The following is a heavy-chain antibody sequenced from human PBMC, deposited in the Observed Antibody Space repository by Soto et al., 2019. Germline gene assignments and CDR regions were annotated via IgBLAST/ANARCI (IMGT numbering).Heavy chain of an antibody. D-gene: IGHD6-6*01. CDR2: ISYDGSNK. CDR1: GFTFSSYG. J-gene: IGHJ6*02. V-gene: IGHV3-30*18. CDR3: AKASSSYYYYGMDV. Sequence: GGSLRLSCAASGFTFSSYGMHWVRQAPGKGLEWVAVISYDGSNKYYADSVKGRFTISRDNSKNTLYLQMNSLRAEDTAVYYCAKASSSYYYYGMDVWGQGTTVTVSS.